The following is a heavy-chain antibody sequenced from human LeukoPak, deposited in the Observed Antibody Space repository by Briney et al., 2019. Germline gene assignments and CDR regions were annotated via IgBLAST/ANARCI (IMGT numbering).Heavy chain of an antibody. CDR3: ARDGGGYGVHADYFQD. J-gene: IGHJ1*01. V-gene: IGHV4-31*03. D-gene: IGHD3-16*01. CDR1: GGFIRSGGYC. CDR2: IYDSGST. Sequence: PSQTLSLTCIVAGGFIRSGGYCWDWIRQYQGKGLEWSGNIYDSGSTYYNPSLKSRVTISVDTSKNQFSLNLYSVTAADTAVYYCARDGGGYGVHADYFQDWGQGTVVTVSS.